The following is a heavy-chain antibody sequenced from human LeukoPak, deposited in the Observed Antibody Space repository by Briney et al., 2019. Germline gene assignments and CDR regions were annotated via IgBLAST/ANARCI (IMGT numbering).Heavy chain of an antibody. CDR1: GGSFSGYY. Sequence: SETLSLTCAVYGGSFSGYYWSWIRQPPGKGLEWIGEINHSGSTNYNPSLKSRVTISVDTSKNQFSLKLSSVTAADTAVYYCYAWTYYDILTGYPIWGQGTMVTVSS. CDR3: YAWTYYDILTGYPI. D-gene: IGHD3-9*01. CDR2: INHSGST. J-gene: IGHJ3*02. V-gene: IGHV4-34*03.